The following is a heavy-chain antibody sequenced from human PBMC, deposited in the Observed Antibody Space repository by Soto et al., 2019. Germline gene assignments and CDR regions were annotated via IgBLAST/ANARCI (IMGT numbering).Heavy chain of an antibody. CDR3: TRRISPRMVRASVWFDP. CDR2: IRSKAYGGTT. J-gene: IGHJ5*02. D-gene: IGHD3-10*01. Sequence: PGGSLRLSCTASGFTFGDYAMSWFRQAPGKGLEWVGFIRSKAYGGTTEYAASVKGRFTISRDDSKSIAYLQMNSLKTEDTAVYYCTRRISPRMVRASVWFDPWGQGTLVTVSS. CDR1: GFTFGDYA. V-gene: IGHV3-49*03.